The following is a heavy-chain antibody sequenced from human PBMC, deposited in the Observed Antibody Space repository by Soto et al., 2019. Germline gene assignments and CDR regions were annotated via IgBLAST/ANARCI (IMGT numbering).Heavy chain of an antibody. CDR3: ARGWDIVATTILGAFDI. V-gene: IGHV6-1*01. CDR1: GDSVSSNSAA. CDR2: TYYRSKWYN. J-gene: IGHJ3*02. D-gene: IGHD5-12*01. Sequence: PTLSLPCAISGDSVSSNSAAWNWIRQSPSRGLEWLGRTYYRSKWYNDYAVSVKSRITINPDTSKNQFSLQLNSVTPEDTAVYYCARGWDIVATTILGAFDIWGQGTMVTVSS.